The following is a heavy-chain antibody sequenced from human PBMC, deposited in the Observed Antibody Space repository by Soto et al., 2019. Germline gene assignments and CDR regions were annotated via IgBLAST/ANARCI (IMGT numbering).Heavy chain of an antibody. V-gene: IGHV3-23*01. CDR3: AKAFPVTVFY. Sequence: GGSLRLSCAASGFTFSTYAMSWVRQAPGKGLEWVSALSGSGASTYYADSVKGRFSISRDNSKNTLYLQMNSLRAGDTAVYYCAKAFPVTVFYWGQGTLVTVSS. CDR2: LSGSGAST. CDR1: GFTFSTYA. J-gene: IGHJ4*02. D-gene: IGHD2-21*02.